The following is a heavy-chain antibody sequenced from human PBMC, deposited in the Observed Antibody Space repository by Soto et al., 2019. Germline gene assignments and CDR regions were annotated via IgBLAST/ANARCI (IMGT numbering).Heavy chain of an antibody. V-gene: IGHV6-1*01. D-gene: IGHD5-18*01. CDR2: TYYRSKWYN. CDR1: GDSVSTNSAT. Sequence: SQTLSLTCDISGDSVSTNSATWNWIRQSPSRGLEWLGRTYYRSKWYNDYAVSVKSRITINPDTSNNQFSLQLNSVTPEDTAVYYCARVAVDTAMVYYYYGMDVWGQGTTVTVSS. CDR3: ARVAVDTAMVYYYYGMDV. J-gene: IGHJ6*02.